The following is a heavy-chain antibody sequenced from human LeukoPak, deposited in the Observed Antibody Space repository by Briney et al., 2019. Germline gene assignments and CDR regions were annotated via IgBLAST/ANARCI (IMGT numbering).Heavy chain of an antibody. V-gene: IGHV3-21*01. CDR2: ISSSSSYI. Sequence: PGGSLRLSCAASGFTFSSYSMNWVRQAPGKGLEWVSSISSSSSYIYYADSVKGRFTISRDNAKNSLYLQMNSLRAEDTAVYYCARAQSGHCGGDCIGTTIDYWGQGTLVTVSS. D-gene: IGHD2-21*01. CDR3: ARAQSGHCGGDCIGTTIDY. CDR1: GFTFSSYS. J-gene: IGHJ4*02.